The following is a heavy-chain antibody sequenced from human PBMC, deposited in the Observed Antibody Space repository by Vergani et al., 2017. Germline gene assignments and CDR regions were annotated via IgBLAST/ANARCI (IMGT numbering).Heavy chain of an antibody. CDR2: IYYSGRT. CDR3: ARVARITIFGVARGAFDI. Sequence: QVQLQESGPGLVKPSETLSLTCTVSGGSISSYYWSWIRQPPGKGLEWIGYIYYSGRTNYNPSLKSRVTISVDTSKNQFSLKLRSVTAADTAVYYCARVARITIFGVARGAFDIWGQGTMVTVSS. J-gene: IGHJ3*02. D-gene: IGHD3-3*01. V-gene: IGHV4-59*01. CDR1: GGSISSYY.